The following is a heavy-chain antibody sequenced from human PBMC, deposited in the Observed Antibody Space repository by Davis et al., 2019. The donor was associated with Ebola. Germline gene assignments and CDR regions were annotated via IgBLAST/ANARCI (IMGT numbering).Heavy chain of an antibody. CDR3: ARIPLHAVEPTFDY. CDR1: GGSISSGGYS. CDR2: IYHSGST. J-gene: IGHJ4*02. Sequence: PSETLSLTCAVSGGSISSGGYSWSWIRQPPGKGLEWIGYIYHSGSTYYNPSLKSRVTISVDRSKNQFSLKLSSVTAADTAVYYCARIPLHAVEPTFDYWGQGTLVTVSS. V-gene: IGHV4-30-2*01. D-gene: IGHD4-23*01.